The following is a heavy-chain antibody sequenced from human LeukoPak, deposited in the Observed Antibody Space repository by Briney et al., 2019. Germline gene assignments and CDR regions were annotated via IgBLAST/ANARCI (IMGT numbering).Heavy chain of an antibody. D-gene: IGHD3-22*01. CDR3: AANPWLRDAFDI. J-gene: IGHJ3*02. Sequence: ASVKVSCKVSGYTLTELSMHWVRQAPGKGLEWMGGFDPEDGETIYAQKFQGRVTMTEDTSTDTAYMELSSLRSEDTAVYYCAANPWLRDAFDIWGQGTMVTVSS. CDR1: GYTLTELS. V-gene: IGHV1-24*01. CDR2: FDPEDGET.